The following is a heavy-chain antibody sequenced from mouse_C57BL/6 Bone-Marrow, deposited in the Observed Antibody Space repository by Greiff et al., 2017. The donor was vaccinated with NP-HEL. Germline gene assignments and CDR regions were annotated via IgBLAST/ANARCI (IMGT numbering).Heavy chain of an antibody. D-gene: IGHD2-1*01. CDR3: ARLHSGNPYYAMDY. V-gene: IGHV1-81*01. CDR2: IYPRSGNT. J-gene: IGHJ4*01. Sequence: VKLMESGAELARPGASVKLSCKASGYTFTSYGISWVKQRTGQGLEWIGEIYPRSGNTYYNEKFKGKATLTADKSSSTAYMELRSLTSEDSAVYFCARLHSGNPYYAMDYWGQGTSVTVSS. CDR1: GYTFTSYG.